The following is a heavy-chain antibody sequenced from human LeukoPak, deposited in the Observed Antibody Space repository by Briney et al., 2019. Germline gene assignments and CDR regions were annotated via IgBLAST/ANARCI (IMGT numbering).Heavy chain of an antibody. CDR1: GFTFSSYA. D-gene: IGHD3-9*01. J-gene: IGHJ4*02. CDR3: AKAVYDILTGLDY. CDR2: ISGSGGST. V-gene: IGHV3-23*01. Sequence: GGSLRLSCAASGFTFSSYAMSWVRQAPGKGLEWVSAISGSGGSTYYADSVKGRFAISRDNSKNTLYLQMNSLRAEDTAVYYCAKAVYDILTGLDYWGQGTLVTVSS.